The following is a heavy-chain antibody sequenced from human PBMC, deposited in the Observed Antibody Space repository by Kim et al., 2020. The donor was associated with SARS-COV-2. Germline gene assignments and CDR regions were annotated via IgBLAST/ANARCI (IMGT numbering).Heavy chain of an antibody. Sequence: SETLSLTCTVSGYSISSGYYWGWIRQPPGKGLEWIGSIYHSGSTYYNPSLKSRVTISVDTSKNQFSLKLSSVTAADTAVYYCARGAPSIAVAGYNFDYWGQETLVTVSS. CDR2: IYHSGST. CDR1: GYSISSGYY. J-gene: IGHJ4*02. CDR3: ARGAPSIAVAGYNFDY. V-gene: IGHV4-38-2*02. D-gene: IGHD6-19*01.